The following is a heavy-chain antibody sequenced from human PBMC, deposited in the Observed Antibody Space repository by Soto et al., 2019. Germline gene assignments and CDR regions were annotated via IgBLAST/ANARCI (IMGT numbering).Heavy chain of an antibody. V-gene: IGHV3-49*04. CDR2: IRNQSYQETT. Sequence: GGYLRLSCTGSGFAFDDFAINWVRQAPGKGLEWVGLIRNQSYQETTEYAAAVKGRFTISRDTSNGIAYLQMNSLNIEDSAVYYCSGAESPDTAYFSLYCAPDTTNGSPWFDPRGQGTLVTVSS. CDR3: SGAESPDTAYFSLYCAPDTTNGSPWFDP. CDR1: GFAFDDFA. D-gene: IGHD1-1*01. J-gene: IGHJ5*02.